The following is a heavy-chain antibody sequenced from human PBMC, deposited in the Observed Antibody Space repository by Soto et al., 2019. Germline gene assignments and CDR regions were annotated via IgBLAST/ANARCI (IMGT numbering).Heavy chain of an antibody. Sequence: ASVKVSCKASGDTFTSNGISWVREAPGQGLEWLAWISIYNGNTQYAQKVQGRVTMTTDTSTNTAYMELRSLRSDDTAVYYCARAPGSSSRPLVFDYWGQGTLVTVSS. V-gene: IGHV1-18*04. CDR3: ARAPGSSSRPLVFDY. J-gene: IGHJ4*02. D-gene: IGHD6-6*01. CDR2: ISIYNGNT. CDR1: GDTFTSNG.